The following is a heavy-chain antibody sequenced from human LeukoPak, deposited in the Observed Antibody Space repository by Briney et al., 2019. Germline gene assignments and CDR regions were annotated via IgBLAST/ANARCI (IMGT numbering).Heavy chain of an antibody. CDR1: GYTFTSYY. J-gene: IGHJ6*02. CDR2: INPSGGST. Sequence: ASVKVSCKASGYTFTSYYMHWVRQAPGQGLEWMGIINPSGGSTSYAQKFQGRVTMTRDTSTSTVYMELSSLRSEDTAVYYCARERVQGGFVGGYYYYGMDVWGQGTTVTASS. D-gene: IGHD4-23*01. V-gene: IGHV1-46*01. CDR3: ARERVQGGFVGGYYYYGMDV.